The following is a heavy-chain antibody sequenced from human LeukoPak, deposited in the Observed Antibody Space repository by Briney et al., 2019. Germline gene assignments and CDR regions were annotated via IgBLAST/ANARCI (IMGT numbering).Heavy chain of an antibody. V-gene: IGHV4-4*07. Sequence: SETLSLTCTVSGGSISSYYWSWIRQPAGKGLESIGHISTSGSTNYNPSLKSRVTMSVDTSKNQFSLKLSSVTAADTAVYYCARVLYSNIILRTLKSSYYFDYWAQGTLVTVSS. D-gene: IGHD3-3*01. J-gene: IGHJ4*02. CDR1: GGSISSYY. CDR2: ISTSGST. CDR3: ARVLYSNIILRTLKSSYYFDY.